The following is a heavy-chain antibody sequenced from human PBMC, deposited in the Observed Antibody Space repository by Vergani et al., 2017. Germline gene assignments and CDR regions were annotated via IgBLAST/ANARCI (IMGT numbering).Heavy chain of an antibody. CDR2: IYYSGST. V-gene: IGHV4-31*03. Sequence: QVQLQESGPGLVKPSQTLSLTCTVSGGSISSGGYYWSWIRQHPGKGLEWTGYIYYSGSTYYNPSLKSRVTISVDTSKNQFSLKLSSVTAADTAVYYCARDNSGYDYNWFDPWGQGTLVTVSS. D-gene: IGHD5-12*01. CDR1: GGSISSGGYY. J-gene: IGHJ5*02. CDR3: ARDNSGYDYNWFDP.